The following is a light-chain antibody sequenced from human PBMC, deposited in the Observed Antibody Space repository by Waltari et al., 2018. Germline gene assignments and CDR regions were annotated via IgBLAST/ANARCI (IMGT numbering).Light chain of an antibody. CDR3: QQHGTLPAT. J-gene: IGKJ1*01. V-gene: IGKV3-20*01. Sequence: EIVLTQSPGIASLSPGERVTLSCRASQSVGSSSLAWYQQKPGQAPRLVIYRASRRATAIPDRFSGSGSGTDFSLTISRLEPEDFAVYYCQQHGTLPATFGQGTKVEIK. CDR1: QSVGSSS. CDR2: RAS.